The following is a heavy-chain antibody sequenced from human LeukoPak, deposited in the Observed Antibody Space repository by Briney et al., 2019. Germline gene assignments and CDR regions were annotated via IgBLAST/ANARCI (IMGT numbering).Heavy chain of an antibody. Sequence: PGGSLRLSCAASGFTFSSYAMTWVRQAPGKGLEWVSAISGSGGSTYYADSVKGRFTISRDNSKNTLYLQMNSLRAEDTAVYYCAKDRPYCSSTSCYTGAFDIWGQGTMVTVSS. CDR1: GFTFSSYA. CDR2: ISGSGGST. V-gene: IGHV3-23*01. CDR3: AKDRPYCSSTSCYTGAFDI. D-gene: IGHD2-2*02. J-gene: IGHJ3*02.